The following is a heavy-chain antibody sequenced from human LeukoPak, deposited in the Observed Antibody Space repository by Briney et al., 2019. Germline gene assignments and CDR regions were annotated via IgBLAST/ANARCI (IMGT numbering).Heavy chain of an antibody. CDR2: ISSSGRTI. D-gene: IGHD3-10*01. CDR3: ARAYYGSGSYKAYFDS. Sequence: GGSLRLSCAASGFTFSNYEMNWVRQAPGKGLEWVSYISSSGRTIYYADSVKGRFTISRDNAKNSLYLQMNSLRAEDTAVYYCARAYYGSGSYKAYFDSWGQGTLVTVSS. CDR1: GFTFSNYE. J-gene: IGHJ5*01. V-gene: IGHV3-48*03.